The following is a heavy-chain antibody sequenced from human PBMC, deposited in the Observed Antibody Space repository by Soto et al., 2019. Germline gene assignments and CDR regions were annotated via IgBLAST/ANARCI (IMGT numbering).Heavy chain of an antibody. CDR1: GASLRSGSDY. Sequence: SXATLSLTCTVSGASLRSGSDYWSWIRQPPGKGLEWIGYISHSGRTNYDPSLKSRLTMSVDTSQNQFSLQLNSVTAADTAVYYCSYGSSFDYWGQGTLVTV. V-gene: IGHV4-61*01. CDR2: ISHSGRT. D-gene: IGHD3-10*01. CDR3: SYGSSFDY. J-gene: IGHJ4*02.